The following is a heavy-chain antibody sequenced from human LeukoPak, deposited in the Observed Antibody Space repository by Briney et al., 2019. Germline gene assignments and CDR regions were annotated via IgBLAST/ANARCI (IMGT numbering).Heavy chain of an antibody. J-gene: IGHJ6*02. D-gene: IGHD3-22*01. CDR2: IYYSGST. V-gene: IGHV4-59*01. CDR1: GGSISSYY. CDR3: ARNKYYYDSSGYYRQYYYGMDV. Sequence: SETLSLTCTVSGGSISSYYWGWIRQPPGKGLEWIGYIYYSGSTNYNPSLKSRVTISVDTSKNQFSLKLSSVTAADTAVYYCARNKYYYDSSGYYRQYYYGMDVWGQGTTVTVSS.